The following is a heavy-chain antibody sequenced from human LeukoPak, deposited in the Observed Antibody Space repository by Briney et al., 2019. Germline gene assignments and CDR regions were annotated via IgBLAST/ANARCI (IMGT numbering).Heavy chain of an antibody. CDR2: ISSLSGTI. V-gene: IGHV3-48*01. J-gene: IGHJ4*02. Sequence: GGSLRLSCAASGFTFSMYSMNWVRQAPGKGLEWVSYISSLSGTIEYADSVKGRFTISRDNSKNTLYLQMGSLRVEDMAVYYCARDYNGTWPKAIDYWGQGTLVSVSS. CDR1: GFTFSMYS. CDR3: ARDYNGTWPKAIDY. D-gene: IGHD2-8*01.